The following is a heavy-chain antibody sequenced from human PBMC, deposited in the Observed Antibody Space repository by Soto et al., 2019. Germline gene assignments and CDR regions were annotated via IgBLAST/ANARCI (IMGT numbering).Heavy chain of an antibody. V-gene: IGHV3-23*01. D-gene: IGHD6-6*01. CDR2: ISGSGGST. J-gene: IGHJ6*02. Sequence: PGGSLRLSCAASGFTFSSYAMSWVRQAPGKGLEWVSAISGSGGSTYYADSVKGRFTISRDNSKNTLYLQMNSLRAEDTAVYYCARHASIAARPHSYYYYGMDVWGQGTTVTVSS. CDR3: ARHASIAARPHSYYYYGMDV. CDR1: GFTFSSYA.